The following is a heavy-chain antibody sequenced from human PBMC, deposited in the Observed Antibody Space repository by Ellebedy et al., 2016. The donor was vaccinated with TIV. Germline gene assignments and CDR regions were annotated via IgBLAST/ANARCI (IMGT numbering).Heavy chain of an antibody. CDR3: HAPPEV. J-gene: IGHJ3*01. CDR2: IKQDGSEK. Sequence: GESLKISCAASGFTFSSYWMSWVRQAPGKGLEWVANIKQDGSEKYYVDSVKGRFTISRDNAKNSVSLQMSSLRAEDSAVYYCHAPPEVWGQGTTVTVSS. V-gene: IGHV3-7*01. CDR1: GFTFSSYW.